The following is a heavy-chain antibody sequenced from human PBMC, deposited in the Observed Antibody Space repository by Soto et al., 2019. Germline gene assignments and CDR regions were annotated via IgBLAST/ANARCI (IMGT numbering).Heavy chain of an antibody. CDR1: GFTFSSYW. CDR3: ARCSDIVLMVYGVSAFDI. V-gene: IGHV3-7*01. D-gene: IGHD2-8*01. CDR2: IKQDGSEK. J-gene: IGHJ3*02. Sequence: GGSLRLSCAASGFTFSSYWMSWVRQAPGKGLEWVANIKQDGSEKYYVDSVKGRFTISRDNAKNSLYLQMNSLRAEDTAVYYCARCSDIVLMVYGVSAFDIWGQGTMVTVSS.